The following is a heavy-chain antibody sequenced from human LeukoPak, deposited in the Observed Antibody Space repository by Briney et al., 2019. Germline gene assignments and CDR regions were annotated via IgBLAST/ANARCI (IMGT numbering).Heavy chain of an antibody. D-gene: IGHD3-22*01. CDR2: ISYDGSNK. Sequence: GGSLRLSCAASGFTFSSYAMPWVRQAPGKGLEWVAVISYDGSNKYYADSVKGRFTISRDNSKNTLYLQMNSLRAEDTAVYYCARDSEVVVITTVDYWGQGTLVTVSS. CDR1: GFTFSSYA. CDR3: ARDSEVVVITTVDY. V-gene: IGHV3-30-3*01. J-gene: IGHJ4*02.